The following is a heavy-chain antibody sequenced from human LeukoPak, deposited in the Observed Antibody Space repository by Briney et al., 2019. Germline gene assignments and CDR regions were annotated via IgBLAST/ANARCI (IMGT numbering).Heavy chain of an antibody. D-gene: IGHD5-12*01. J-gene: IGHJ4*02. CDR3: ARLRWRLRNFDY. CDR1: GGSISYY. V-gene: IGHV4-39*01. CDR2: IYYTGST. Sequence: SETLSLTCSVSGGSISYYWVWIRQPPGKGLEWIGSIYYTGSTYYNPSLKSRVTLSLDTSKNQFSLKLSSVTAADTAVYYCARLRWRLRNFDYWGQGTLVTVSS.